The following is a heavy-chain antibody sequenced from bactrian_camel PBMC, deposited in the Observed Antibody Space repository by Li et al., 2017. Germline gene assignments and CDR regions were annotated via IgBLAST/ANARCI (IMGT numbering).Heavy chain of an antibody. CDR3: AHDPARRTGIQALDWQRYEY. CDR2: IYTGVGTT. Sequence: DVQLVESGGGSVQAGGSLTLSCALSGVSNSRNCMGWFRQAPGKEREGVASIYTGVGTTNYAASVKGRFTISQDNAKNTLYLQMNSLQPEDTAMYYCAHDPARRTGIQALDWQRYEYWGQGTQVTVS. CDR1: GVSNSRNC. D-gene: IGHD3*01. V-gene: IGHV3S40*01. J-gene: IGHJ4*01.